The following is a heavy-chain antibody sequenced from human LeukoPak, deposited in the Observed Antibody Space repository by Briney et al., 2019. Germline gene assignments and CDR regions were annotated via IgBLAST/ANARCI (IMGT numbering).Heavy chain of an antibody. CDR3: ARGHHDYVWGSYRSPGDDY. J-gene: IGHJ4*02. V-gene: IGHV4-39*07. D-gene: IGHD3-16*02. CDR2: INHSGST. CDR1: GGSIRTSDYY. Sequence: PSETLSLTCTVSGGSIRTSDYYWAWIRQPPGKGLEWIGEINHSGSTNYNPSLKSRVTISVDTSKNQFSLKLSSVTAADTAVYYCARGHHDYVWGSYRSPGDDYWGQGTLVTVSS.